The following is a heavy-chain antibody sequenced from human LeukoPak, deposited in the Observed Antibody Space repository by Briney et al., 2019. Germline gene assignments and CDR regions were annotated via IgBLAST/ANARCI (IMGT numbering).Heavy chain of an antibody. V-gene: IGHV4-34*01. Sequence: SETLSLTCAVYGGSFSGYYWSWIRQPPGKGLEWIGEINHSGSTNYNPSLKSRVTISVDTSKNQFSLKLSSVTAADTAVYYCARYYYDSGGYSLDYGGREPLVPVSS. CDR2: INHSGST. CDR1: GGSFSGYY. D-gene: IGHD3-22*01. CDR3: ARYYYDSGGYSLDY. J-gene: IGHJ4*02.